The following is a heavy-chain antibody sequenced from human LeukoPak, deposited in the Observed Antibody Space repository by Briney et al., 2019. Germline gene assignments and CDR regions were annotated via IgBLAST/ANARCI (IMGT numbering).Heavy chain of an antibody. D-gene: IGHD3-10*01. J-gene: IGHJ3*02. CDR1: GYTFTSYG. V-gene: IGHV1-18*01. CDR3: ARDRPPMVRGVNDAFDI. CDR2: ISAYNGNT. Sequence: ASVKVSCKASGYTFTSYGISWVRQAPGQGLEWMGWISAYNGNTNYAQKLQGRFTMTTDTSTSTAYMELRSLRSDDTAVYYCARDRPPMVRGVNDAFDIWGQGTMVTVSS.